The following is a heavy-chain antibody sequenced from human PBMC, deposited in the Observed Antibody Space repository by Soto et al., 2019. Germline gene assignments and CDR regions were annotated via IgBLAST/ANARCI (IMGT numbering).Heavy chain of an antibody. Sequence: GASVKVSCKASGGTFSSYAISWVRQAPGQGLEWMGGIIPIFGTANYAQKFQGRVTITADESTSTAYMELSSLRSEDTAVYYCARVAGYYYDSSGLARSFDYWRQGTLVTVSS. CDR3: ARVAGYYYDSSGLARSFDY. J-gene: IGHJ4*02. D-gene: IGHD3-22*01. V-gene: IGHV1-69*13. CDR2: IIPIFGTA. CDR1: GGTFSSYA.